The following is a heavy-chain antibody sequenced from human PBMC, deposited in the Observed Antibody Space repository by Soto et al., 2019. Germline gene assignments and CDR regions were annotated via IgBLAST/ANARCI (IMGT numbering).Heavy chain of an antibody. V-gene: IGHV3-15*01. Sequence: GGSLRLSCAASGFTFSNAWMSWVRQAPGKGLEWVGRIKSKTDGGTTDYAAPVKGRFTISRDDSKNKLYLQMNSLKTEDTAVYYCTTDIPSVLRYFDWLLPSDAFDIWGQGTMVTVSS. CDR3: TTDIPSVLRYFDWLLPSDAFDI. CDR2: IKSKTDGGTT. J-gene: IGHJ3*02. D-gene: IGHD3-9*01. CDR1: GFTFSNAW.